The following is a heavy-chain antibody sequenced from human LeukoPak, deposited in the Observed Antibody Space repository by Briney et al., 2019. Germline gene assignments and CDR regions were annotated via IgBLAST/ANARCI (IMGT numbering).Heavy chain of an antibody. Sequence: SETLSLTCTVSGGSISSYYWSWIRQPPGKGLEWIGYIYTSGSTNYNPSLKSRVTISVDTSKNQFSLKLSSVTAADTAVYYCAASDSSSSFSMDYRGQGTLVTVSS. J-gene: IGHJ4*02. CDR1: GGSISSYY. CDR3: AASDSSSSFSMDY. V-gene: IGHV4-4*09. CDR2: IYTSGST. D-gene: IGHD6-6*01.